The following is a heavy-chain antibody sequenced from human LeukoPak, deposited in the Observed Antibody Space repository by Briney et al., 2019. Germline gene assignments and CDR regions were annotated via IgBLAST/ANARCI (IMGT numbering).Heavy chain of an antibody. CDR2: ISSSGSTI. Sequence: GGSLRLSCAASGFTFSSYEMNWVRQAPGKGLEWVSYISSSGSTIYYADPVKGRFTISRDNAKNSLYLQMNSLRAEDTAVYYCARGSGFAPDDAFDIWGQGTMVTVSS. J-gene: IGHJ3*02. CDR1: GFTFSSYE. V-gene: IGHV3-48*03. D-gene: IGHD3-10*01. CDR3: ARGSGFAPDDAFDI.